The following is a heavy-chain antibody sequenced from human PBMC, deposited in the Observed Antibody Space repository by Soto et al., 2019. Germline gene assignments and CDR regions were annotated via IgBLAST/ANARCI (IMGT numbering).Heavy chain of an antibody. J-gene: IGHJ4*02. Sequence: QVQLQESGPGLVKPSETLSLTYSVSGGSIISHYWSWIRQPPGKGLEWIGYIHYTGSTDYNPSLKSRLTISVDTSKNQFSLKLSSVTAADTAVYYCARGGWSLDFWGQGTLVTVSS. CDR2: IHYTGST. CDR3: ARGGWSLDF. CDR1: GGSIISHY. D-gene: IGHD2-15*01. V-gene: IGHV4-59*11.